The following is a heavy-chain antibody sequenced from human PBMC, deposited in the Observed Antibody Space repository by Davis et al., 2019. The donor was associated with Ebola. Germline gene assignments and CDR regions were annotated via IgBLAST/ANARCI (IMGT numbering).Heavy chain of an antibody. CDR2: ISSSSSTI. Sequence: GESLKISCAASGFTFSSYSMNWVRQAPGKGLEWVSYISSSSSTIYYADSVKGRFTISRDNAKNSLYLQMNSLRDEDTAAYYCARGRNWFDPWGQGTLVTVSS. CDR3: ARGRNWFDP. V-gene: IGHV3-48*02. CDR1: GFTFSSYS. J-gene: IGHJ5*02.